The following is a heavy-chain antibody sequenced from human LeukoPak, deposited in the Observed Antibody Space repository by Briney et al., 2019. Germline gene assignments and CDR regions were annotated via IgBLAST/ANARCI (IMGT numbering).Heavy chain of an antibody. CDR2: ISAYNGNT. D-gene: IGHD6-13*01. Sequence: ASVKVSCKASGYTFTSYGISWVRQAPGQGLEWMGWISAYNGNTNYAQELQGRVTMTTDTSTSTACMELRSLRSDDTAVYYCARDHAAGTSGDYWGQGTLVTVSS. CDR1: GYTFTSYG. V-gene: IGHV1-18*04. CDR3: ARDHAAGTSGDY. J-gene: IGHJ4*02.